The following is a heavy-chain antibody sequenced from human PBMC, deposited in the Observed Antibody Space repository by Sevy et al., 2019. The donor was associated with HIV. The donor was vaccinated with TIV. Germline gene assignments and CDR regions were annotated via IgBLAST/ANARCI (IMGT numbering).Heavy chain of an antibody. CDR3: ARGNYYDSSGYDNGDAETGYFQH. V-gene: IGHV3-48*03. CDR2: ISSSGSTI. CDR1: GFTFSSYE. D-gene: IGHD3-22*01. Sequence: GGSLRLSCAASGFTFSSYEMNWVRQAPGKGLEWVSYISSSGSTIYYADSVKGRFTISRDNAKNSLYLQMNSLRAEDRAVYYCARGNYYDSSGYDNGDAETGYFQHWGQGTLVTVSS. J-gene: IGHJ1*01.